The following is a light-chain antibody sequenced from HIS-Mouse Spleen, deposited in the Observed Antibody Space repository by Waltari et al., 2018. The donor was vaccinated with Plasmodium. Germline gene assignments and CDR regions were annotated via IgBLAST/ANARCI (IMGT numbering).Light chain of an antibody. CDR2: GAS. Sequence: IVLTQSTGTLSLSPGYRATLSCRASQSVTSSYLAWYQQQPGQAPRLLIYGASSRATGIPDRFSGSGSGTDFTLTISRLEPEDFAVYYCQQYGSSPTWTFGQGTKVEIK. CDR3: QQYGSSPTWT. CDR1: QSVTSSY. V-gene: IGKV3-20*01. J-gene: IGKJ1*01.